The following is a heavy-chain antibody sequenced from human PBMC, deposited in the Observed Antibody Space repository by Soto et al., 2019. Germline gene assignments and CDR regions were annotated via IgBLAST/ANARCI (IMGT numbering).Heavy chain of an antibody. CDR1: GFTFSNAW. Sequence: EVQLVESGGGLVKPGGSLRLSCAASGFTFSNAWMSWVRQAPGKGLEWGGRIKSKTDGGTTDYAEPVKGRFTISRDDSKSTLDLQMNSLKTEDTAVYYCTTDRWSGWLETFDYWGQGTLVTVSS. CDR3: TTDRWSGWLETFDY. D-gene: IGHD6-19*01. J-gene: IGHJ4*02. V-gene: IGHV3-15*01. CDR2: IKSKTDGGTT.